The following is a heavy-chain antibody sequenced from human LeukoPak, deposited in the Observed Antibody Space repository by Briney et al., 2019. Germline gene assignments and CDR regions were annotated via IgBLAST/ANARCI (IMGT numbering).Heavy chain of an antibody. J-gene: IGHJ4*02. V-gene: IGHV3-15*01. Sequence: GGSLRLSCAASGFTFRNASMSWVRQAPGKGLEWVGRIKSKTDGGTTDYAAPVKGRFTISRDNSKNTLYLQMNSLRAEDTAVYYCARAQYLWELGLIDYWGQGTLVTVSS. CDR2: IKSKTDGGTT. D-gene: IGHD1-26*01. CDR1: GFTFRNAS. CDR3: ARAQYLWELGLIDY.